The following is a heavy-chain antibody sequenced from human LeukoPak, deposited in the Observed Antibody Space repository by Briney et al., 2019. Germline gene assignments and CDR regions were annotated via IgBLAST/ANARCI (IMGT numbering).Heavy chain of an antibody. Sequence: PGRSLRLSCVASGVAFGSYAMHWVRQAPGKGLEWVAVISYDGSNKYYADSVKGRFTISRDNSKNTLYLQMSSLRAEDTAVYYCARGANYYDSSAVFYWGQGTLVTVSS. D-gene: IGHD3-22*01. CDR2: ISYDGSNK. CDR1: GVAFGSYA. J-gene: IGHJ4*02. CDR3: ARGANYYDSSAVFY. V-gene: IGHV3-30*15.